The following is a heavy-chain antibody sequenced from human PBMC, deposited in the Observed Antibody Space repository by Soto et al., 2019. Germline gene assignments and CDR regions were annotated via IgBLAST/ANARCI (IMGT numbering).Heavy chain of an antibody. CDR3: TSGTSGSSDPLY. CDR2: IYTDDST. Sequence: PGGSLRLSCAASGFTVSSNYMSWVRQAPGKGLEWLSVIYTDDSTYYADSVKGRFTISRHNSKNTLYLQMNSLRAEDTAVYYCTSGTSGSSDPLYWGQGTLVTVSS. D-gene: IGHD1-1*01. CDR1: GFTVSSNY. J-gene: IGHJ4*02. V-gene: IGHV3-53*04.